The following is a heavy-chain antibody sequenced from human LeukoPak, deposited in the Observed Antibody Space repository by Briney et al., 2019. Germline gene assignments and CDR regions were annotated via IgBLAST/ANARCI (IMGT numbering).Heavy chain of an antibody. Sequence: ASVNVSCKASGYTLTDYYMHRVRQAPGQGLEWMGRINPNSGGTNYAQKFQGRVTMTRDTSISTVYMELSRLRSDDTAVYYCARVGYYESSGYYEYWGQGTLVTVSS. CDR3: ARVGYYESSGYYEY. CDR2: INPNSGGT. D-gene: IGHD3-22*01. J-gene: IGHJ4*02. CDR1: GYTLTDYY. V-gene: IGHV1-2*06.